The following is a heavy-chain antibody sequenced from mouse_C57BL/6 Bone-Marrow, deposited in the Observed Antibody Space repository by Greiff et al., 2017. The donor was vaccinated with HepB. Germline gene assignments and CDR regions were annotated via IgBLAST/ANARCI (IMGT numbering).Heavy chain of an antibody. J-gene: IGHJ2*02. V-gene: IGHV14-4*01. CDR2: IDPENGDT. Sequence: VQLQQSGAELVRPGASVKLSCTASGFNIKDDYMHWVKQRPEQGLEWIGWIDPENGDTEYASKFQGKATITADTSSNTAYLQLSSLTSEDTAVYYCTTHVGVFCDYWGQGTSLTVPS. CDR1: GFNIKDDY. CDR3: TTHVGVFCDY.